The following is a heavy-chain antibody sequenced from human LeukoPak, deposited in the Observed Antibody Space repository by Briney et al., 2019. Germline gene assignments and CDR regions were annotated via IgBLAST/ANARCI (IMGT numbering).Heavy chain of an antibody. CDR3: ASFDPDYYDSSGYSY. CDR2: IYYSGSI. D-gene: IGHD3-22*01. CDR1: GGSISSYY. J-gene: IGHJ4*02. Sequence: SETLSLTCTVSGGSISSYYWSWIRQPPGKGLEWIGYIYYSGSINYNPSLKSRVTISVDTSKNQFSLKLSSVTAADTAVYYCASFDPDYYDSSGYSYWGQGTLVTVSS. V-gene: IGHV4-59*01.